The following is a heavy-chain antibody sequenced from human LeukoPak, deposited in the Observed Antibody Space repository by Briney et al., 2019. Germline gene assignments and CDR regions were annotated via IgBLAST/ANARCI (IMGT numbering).Heavy chain of an antibody. CDR1: GGSFSGYC. D-gene: IGHD3-22*01. Sequence: PSETLSLTCGVYGGSFSGYCWNWIRQPPGKGLEWIGEINHSGSTNYNPSLKSRVTISVDTSKNQFSLKLSSVTAADTAVYYCARDFRSYDSSGYHYWGQGTLVTVSS. J-gene: IGHJ4*02. V-gene: IGHV4-34*01. CDR2: INHSGST. CDR3: ARDFRSYDSSGYHY.